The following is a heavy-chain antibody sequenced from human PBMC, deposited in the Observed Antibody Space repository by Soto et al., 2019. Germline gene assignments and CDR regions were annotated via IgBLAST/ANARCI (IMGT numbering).Heavy chain of an antibody. D-gene: IGHD2-2*01. CDR3: AKGVVPAAPPT. Sequence: GGSLRLSCAASGFTFSSYGMHWVRQAPGKGLEWVAVISYDGSNKYYADSVKGRFTISRDNSKNTLYLQMNSLRAEDTAVYYCAKGVVPAAPPTWGQGTLVTVSS. CDR2: ISYDGSNK. J-gene: IGHJ5*02. V-gene: IGHV3-30*18. CDR1: GFTFSSYG.